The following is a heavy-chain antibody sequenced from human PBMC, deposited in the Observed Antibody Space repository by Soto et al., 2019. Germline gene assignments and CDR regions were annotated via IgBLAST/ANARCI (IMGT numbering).Heavy chain of an antibody. CDR1: GFSLSPIGGG. J-gene: IGHJ4*02. CDR3: VHIRYGSGLFDY. Sequence: QITLKESGPTLVKPTQTLTLTCNFSGFSLSPIGGGVGWIRQPPGKALEWLAHIYWDDDKRYSPSLKGRLTITKDTSKNQVVLTMTNMDPVDTATYYCVHIRYGSGLFDYWGQGTLVTVSS. V-gene: IGHV2-5*02. CDR2: IYWDDDK. D-gene: IGHD3-10*01.